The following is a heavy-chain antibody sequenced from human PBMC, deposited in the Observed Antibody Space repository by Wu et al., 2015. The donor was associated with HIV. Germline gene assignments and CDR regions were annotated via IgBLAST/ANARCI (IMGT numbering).Heavy chain of an antibody. J-gene: IGHJ5*02. CDR2: INPNSGGT. D-gene: IGHD6-19*01. Sequence: VQLVQSGAEVKKPGASVKVSCKASGCTFTGYYMHWARQAPGQGLEWMGWINPNSGGTNYAQKFQGRVTMTRDTSISTAYMELSRLRSDDTAVYYCARGLDSSGWYNWFDPWGQGTLVTVSS. V-gene: IGHV1-2*02. CDR3: ARGLDSSGWYNWFDP. CDR1: GCTFTGYY.